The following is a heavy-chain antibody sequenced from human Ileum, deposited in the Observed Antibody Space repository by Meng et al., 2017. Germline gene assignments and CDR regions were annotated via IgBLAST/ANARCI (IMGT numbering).Heavy chain of an antibody. J-gene: IGHJ4*02. Sequence: GGSLRLSCAASGFTFSSYSMNWVRQAPGKGLEWVSSISSSSSYIYYADSVKGRFTISRDNAKNSLYLQMNSLRAEDTAVYYCARDRRPQYYFDYWGQGTLVTVSS. V-gene: IGHV3-21*01. CDR2: ISSSSSYI. CDR1: GFTFSSYS. CDR3: ARDRRPQYYFDY.